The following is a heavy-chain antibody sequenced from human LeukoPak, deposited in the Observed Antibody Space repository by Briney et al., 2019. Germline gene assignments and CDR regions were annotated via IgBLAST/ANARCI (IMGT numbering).Heavy chain of an antibody. CDR3: ARGAAEGLDY. D-gene: IGHD6-13*01. Sequence: GASVKVSCKASGYTFTSYSVHWVRQAPGQRLERMGWINAGNGNTKYSQKFQGRVTITRDTSANTAYMELSSLTSEDTAVYHCARGAAEGLDYWGQGILVTVSS. J-gene: IGHJ4*02. V-gene: IGHV1-3*01. CDR2: INAGNGNT. CDR1: GYTFTSYS.